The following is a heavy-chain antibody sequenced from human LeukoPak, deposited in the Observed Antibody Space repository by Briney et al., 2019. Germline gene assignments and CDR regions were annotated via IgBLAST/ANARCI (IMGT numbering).Heavy chain of an antibody. V-gene: IGHV3-66*02. D-gene: IGHD4-17*01. J-gene: IGHJ4*02. Sequence: PGGSLRLSCAASGFTVSSNYMSWVRQAPGKELEWVSVIYSGGSTYYADSVKGRFTISRDNSKNTLYLQMNSLRAEDTAVYYCARGPLDYGDYTFDYWGQGTLVTVSS. CDR3: ARGPLDYGDYTFDY. CDR1: GFTVSSNY. CDR2: IYSGGST.